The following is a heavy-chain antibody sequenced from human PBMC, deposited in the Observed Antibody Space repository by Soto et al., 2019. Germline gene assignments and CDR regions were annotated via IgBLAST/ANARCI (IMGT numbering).Heavy chain of an antibody. CDR3: ARERKDDFWSGYYPINWFDP. J-gene: IGHJ5*02. CDR2: IYYGGST. D-gene: IGHD3-3*01. Sequence: PSETLSLTCTVSGGSISSGGYYWSWIRQHPGKGLEWIGYIYYGGSTYYNPSLKSRVTISVDTSKNQFSLKLSSVTAADTAVYYCARERKDDFWSGYYPINWFDPWGQGTLVTVSS. V-gene: IGHV4-31*03. CDR1: GGSISSGGYY.